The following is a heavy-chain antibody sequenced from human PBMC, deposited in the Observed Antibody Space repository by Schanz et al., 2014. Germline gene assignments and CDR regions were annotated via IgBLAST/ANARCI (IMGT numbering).Heavy chain of an antibody. J-gene: IGHJ6*02. Sequence: EVQLVESGGGLIQPGGSLRLSCAVSGFTVNTNYMSWVRQAPGKGLEWISSMYIKSGRTQYADSVKGRFIIARDNSKNSLYLQMNTLRAEDTAVYYCARSYSSGWYPYYYGMDVWGQGTTVTVSS. D-gene: IGHD6-19*01. CDR3: ARSYSSGWYPYYYGMDV. CDR2: MYIKSGRT. CDR1: GFTVNTNY. V-gene: IGHV3-53*01.